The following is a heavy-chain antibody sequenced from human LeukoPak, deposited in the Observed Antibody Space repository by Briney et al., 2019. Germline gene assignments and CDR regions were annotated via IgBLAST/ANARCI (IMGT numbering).Heavy chain of an antibody. CDR2: ISSSGSTI. CDR3: ARDFYHFQDY. CDR1: GFTFSSYE. D-gene: IGHD2/OR15-2a*01. V-gene: IGHV3-48*03. J-gene: IGHJ4*02. Sequence: GGSLRLSCAASGFTFSSYEMNWVRQAPGKGLEWVSYISSSGSTIYYADSVKGRFTISRDNAKNSLYLQMNSLRAEDMAVYYCARDFYHFQDYWGQGTLVTVSS.